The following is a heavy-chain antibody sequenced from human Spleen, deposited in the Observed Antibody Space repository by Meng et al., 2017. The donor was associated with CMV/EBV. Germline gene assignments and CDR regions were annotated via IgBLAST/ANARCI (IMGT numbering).Heavy chain of an antibody. CDR1: GYSFNTYG. J-gene: IGHJ4*02. Sequence: ASVKVSCKASGYSFNTYGITWVRQAPGQGLEWMGWMNPNSGNTGCAQKFQGRVTITRNTSISTAYMELSSLRSEDTAVYYCARTLTYYDFWSGYQTYYFDYWGQGTLVTVSS. D-gene: IGHD3-3*01. V-gene: IGHV1-8*03. CDR2: MNPNSGNT. CDR3: ARTLTYYDFWSGYQTYYFDY.